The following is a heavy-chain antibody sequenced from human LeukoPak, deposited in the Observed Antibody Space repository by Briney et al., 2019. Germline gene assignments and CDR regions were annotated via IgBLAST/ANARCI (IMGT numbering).Heavy chain of an antibody. CDR1: GYTFTGYD. CDR3: ARGEESDLDY. D-gene: IGHD1-26*01. J-gene: IGHJ4*02. V-gene: IGHV1-2*02. Sequence: ASVKVSCKASGYTFTGYDMHWVRQAPGQGLEWMGWISPNSGGTNYAQKFQGRVTMTRDTSITPAYMELSRLTSDDTAVYYCARGEESDLDYWGQGTLVTVSS. CDR2: ISPNSGGT.